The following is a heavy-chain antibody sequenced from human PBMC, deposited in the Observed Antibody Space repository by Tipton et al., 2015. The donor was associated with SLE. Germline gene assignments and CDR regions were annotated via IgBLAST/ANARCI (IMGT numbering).Heavy chain of an antibody. D-gene: IGHD2-2*01. CDR2: IIPIFGKA. J-gene: IGHJ1*01. V-gene: IGHV1-69*06. CDR1: GDTFSDYG. Sequence: QLVQSGPEVKKTGSSVKVSCKASGDTFSDYGISWGRQAPGQGLEWMGGIIPIFGKAKYAQKFQDRVSITADTSTSTAYMEVTGLRSEDTAVYYCAGGECDGASCPYGGEFFQHWGQGTLVTVSS. CDR3: AGGECDGASCPYGGEFFQH.